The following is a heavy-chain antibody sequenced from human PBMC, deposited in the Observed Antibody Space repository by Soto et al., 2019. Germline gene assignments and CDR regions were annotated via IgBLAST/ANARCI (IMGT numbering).Heavy chain of an antibody. CDR1: DFTFRNYW. CDR3: FGGNGGPQ. D-gene: IGHD2-15*01. Sequence: EVQLVESGGDLVQPGGSLRLSCATSDFTFRNYWLNWVRQAPGKGLEWVANIRPDGGTTNYVDSVKGRFTVSIDNVRNSVSLQMTSLRVEDTAVYFCFGGNGGPQWGQGTRVTVSS. V-gene: IGHV3-7*03. CDR2: IRPDGGTT. J-gene: IGHJ4*02.